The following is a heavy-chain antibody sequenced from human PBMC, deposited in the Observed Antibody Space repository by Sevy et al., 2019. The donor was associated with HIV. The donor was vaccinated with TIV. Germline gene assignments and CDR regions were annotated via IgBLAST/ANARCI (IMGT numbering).Heavy chain of an antibody. CDR2: IVVGSGNT. D-gene: IGHD3-10*01. J-gene: IGHJ2*01. Sequence: ASVKVSCRASGFMFSRSAVQWVRQAPGQGLEWIGWIVVGSGNTYSAQEFQDRVTFTRDMSTNTAYMELNSLRFDDTAVYFCAAEGRRTLTGHRYFDLWGRGTLVTVSS. V-gene: IGHV1-58*01. CDR1: GFMFSRSA. CDR3: AAEGRRTLTGHRYFDL.